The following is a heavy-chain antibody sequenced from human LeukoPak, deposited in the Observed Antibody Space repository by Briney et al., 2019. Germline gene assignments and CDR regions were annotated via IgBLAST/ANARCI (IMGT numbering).Heavy chain of an antibody. D-gene: IGHD3-10*01. V-gene: IGHV3-48*01. CDR2: ISSSSTI. Sequence: PGGSLRLSCAASGFTFSSCSMNWVRQAPGKGLEWVSYISSSSTIYYADSVKGRFTISRDNAKNSLYLQMNSLRAEDTAVYYCARDWSFPAGSGSYYWFDPWGQGTLVTVSS. CDR3: ARDWSFPAGSGSYYWFDP. J-gene: IGHJ5*02. CDR1: GFTFSSCS.